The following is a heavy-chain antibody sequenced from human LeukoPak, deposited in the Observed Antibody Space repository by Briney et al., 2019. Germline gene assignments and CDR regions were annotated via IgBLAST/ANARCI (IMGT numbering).Heavy chain of an antibody. V-gene: IGHV4-34*01. CDR3: ARGRGYYDSSGYLPDS. CDR1: GGSFSGYY. CDR2: INHSGST. Sequence: SETLSLTCAVDGGSFSGYYWSCIRQPPRKGLEWIGEINHSGSTNYNPSLKSRVTISVEPSKNQFSLKLPSVTAADTAVYYCARGRGYYDSSGYLPDSWGQGTLVTVSS. J-gene: IGHJ4*02. D-gene: IGHD3-22*01.